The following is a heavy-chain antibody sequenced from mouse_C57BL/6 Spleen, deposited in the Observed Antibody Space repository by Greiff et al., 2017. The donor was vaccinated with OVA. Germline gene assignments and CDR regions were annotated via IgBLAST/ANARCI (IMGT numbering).Heavy chain of an antibody. Sequence: VQLQQPGAELVKPGASVKLSCKASGYTFTSYWMHWVKQRPGQGLEWIGMIHPNSGSTNYNEKFKSKATLTVDKSSSTAYVQLSSLTSEDSAVYYCATNYGSSRDYYAMDYWGQGTSVTVSS. V-gene: IGHV1-64*01. D-gene: IGHD1-1*01. CDR3: ATNYGSSRDYYAMDY. CDR2: IHPNSGST. J-gene: IGHJ4*01. CDR1: GYTFTSYW.